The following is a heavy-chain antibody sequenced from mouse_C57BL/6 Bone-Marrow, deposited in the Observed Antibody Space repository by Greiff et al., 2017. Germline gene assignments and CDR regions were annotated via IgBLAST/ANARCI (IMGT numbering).Heavy chain of an antibody. V-gene: IGHV5-6*01. CDR1: GFTFSSYG. CDR3: ARHGFLLLRPNAY. Sequence: ELKLVESGGDLVKPGGSLKLSCAASGFTFSSYGMSWVRQTPDKRLEWVATISSGCSYTYYPDSVKGRFPITRDNAKNTLYLQMSSLKSEDTAMYYRARHGFLLLRPNAYWGQGALFTFYA. D-gene: IGHD1-1*01. J-gene: IGHJ3*01. CDR2: ISSGCSYT.